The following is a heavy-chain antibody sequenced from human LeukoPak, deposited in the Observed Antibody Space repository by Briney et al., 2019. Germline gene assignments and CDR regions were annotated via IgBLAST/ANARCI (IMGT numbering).Heavy chain of an antibody. CDR1: GGSINNNIHY. D-gene: IGHD6-13*01. Sequence: SETLSLTCTVSGGSINNNIHYWGWIRQPPGKGLEWIGTIFYSGQTYYSPSLKSRVTISVDTSKNQFSLELRSVTAADTAVYYCARDREQQLVRFYNAFDIWGQGTMVTVSS. V-gene: IGHV4-39*07. CDR3: ARDREQQLVRFYNAFDI. CDR2: IFYSGQT. J-gene: IGHJ3*02.